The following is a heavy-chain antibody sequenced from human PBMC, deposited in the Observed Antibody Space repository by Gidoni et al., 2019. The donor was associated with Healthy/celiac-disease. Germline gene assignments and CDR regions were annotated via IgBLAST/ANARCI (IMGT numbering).Heavy chain of an antibody. D-gene: IGHD6-13*01. CDR1: GFTFSSYG. V-gene: IGHV3-33*01. CDR3: ARDLEYSSSFDFDY. Sequence: QVQLVESGGGVVQPGRSLRLSCAASGFTFSSYGMHWVRQAPGKGLGWVAVIWYDGSNKYYADSVKGRFTISRDNSKNTLYLQMNSLRAEDTAVYYCARDLEYSSSFDFDYWGQGTLVTVSS. J-gene: IGHJ4*02. CDR2: IWYDGSNK.